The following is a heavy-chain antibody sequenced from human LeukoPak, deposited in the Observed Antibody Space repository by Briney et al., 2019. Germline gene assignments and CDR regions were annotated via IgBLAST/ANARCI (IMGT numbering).Heavy chain of an antibody. D-gene: IGHD3-22*01. V-gene: IGHV3-30*04. CDR2: ISYGGSNK. CDR1: GFTFSNYA. J-gene: IGHJ4*02. Sequence: PGGSLRLSCVASGFTFSNYAMHWVRQAPGKGLEWVAVISYGGSNKYYADSVKGRFTISRDNSKNTLYLQMISPRAEDTAVYYCARGQFRLSDYDNSGSDYWGQGTLVTVSS. CDR3: ARGQFRLSDYDNSGSDY.